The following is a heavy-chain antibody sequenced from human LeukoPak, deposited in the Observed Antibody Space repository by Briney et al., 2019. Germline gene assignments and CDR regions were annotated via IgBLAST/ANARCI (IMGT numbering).Heavy chain of an antibody. V-gene: IGHV3-33*01. CDR1: GFTFSRYG. Sequence: GGSLRLSCAASGFTFSRYGMHWVRQAPGKGLEWVAVIWYDGSNKYYADSVKGRFTISRDNSKNTLYLQMNSLRAEDTAVYYCARGQLRTNNWFDPWGQGTLVTVSS. CDR2: IWYDGSNK. J-gene: IGHJ5*02. CDR3: ARGQLRTNNWFDP. D-gene: IGHD4-17*01.